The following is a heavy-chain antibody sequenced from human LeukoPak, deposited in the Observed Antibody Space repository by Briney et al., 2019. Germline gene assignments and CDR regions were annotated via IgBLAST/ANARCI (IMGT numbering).Heavy chain of an antibody. V-gene: IGHV6-1*01. Sequence: SQTLSLTCAISGDSVSSNSAARNWIRQSPSRGLEWLGRSYYRSKWYNDYAVSVKSRITINPDTSKNQFSLQLNSVTPEDTAVYYCARDELELPGLDYYYGMDVWGQGTTVTVSS. J-gene: IGHJ6*02. D-gene: IGHD1-7*01. CDR3: ARDELELPGLDYYYGMDV. CDR1: GDSVSSNSAA. CDR2: SYYRSKWYN.